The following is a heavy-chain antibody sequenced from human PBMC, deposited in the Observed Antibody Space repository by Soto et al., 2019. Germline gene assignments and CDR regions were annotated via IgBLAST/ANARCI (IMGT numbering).Heavy chain of an antibody. D-gene: IGHD4-17*01. V-gene: IGHV3-9*01. CDR1: GFTFDDYA. CDR2: ITWNSDTI. Sequence: GGSLRLSCAASGFTFDDYAFHWVRQAPGKGLEWVSGITWNSDTIGYADSVKGRFTISRDNAKNSLYLQMNSLRAEDTALYYCAKTTATTNYYYGMDVWGQGTTVTVSS. CDR3: AKTTATTNYYYGMDV. J-gene: IGHJ6*02.